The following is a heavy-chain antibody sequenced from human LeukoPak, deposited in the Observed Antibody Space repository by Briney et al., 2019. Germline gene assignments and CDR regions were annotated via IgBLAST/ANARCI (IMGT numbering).Heavy chain of an antibody. CDR1: GGTFSSYA. J-gene: IGHJ3*02. D-gene: IGHD3-10*01. CDR3: AREAGAGSDDAFDI. Sequence: SVKVSCKASGGTFSSYAISWVRQAPGQGLEWMGGIIPIFGTANYAQKFQGRVTITADESTSTAYMELSSLRSEDTAVYYCAREAGAGSDDAFDIWGQGTMVTASS. V-gene: IGHV1-69*13. CDR2: IIPIFGTA.